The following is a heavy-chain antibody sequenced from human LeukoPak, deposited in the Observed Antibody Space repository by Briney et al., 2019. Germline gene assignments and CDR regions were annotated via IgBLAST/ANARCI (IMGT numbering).Heavy chain of an antibody. D-gene: IGHD2-15*01. CDR3: ARGIVVVVAATGNWFDP. J-gene: IGHJ5*02. Sequence: GRSLRLSCAASGFTFSSYAIHWVRQAPGKGLEWVAVISYDGSNKNYADSVKGRFTISRDNSKNTVYLQMNSLRAEDTAVYYCARGIVVVVAATGNWFDPWGQGTLVTVSS. CDR2: ISYDGSNK. CDR1: GFTFSSYA. V-gene: IGHV3-30-3*01.